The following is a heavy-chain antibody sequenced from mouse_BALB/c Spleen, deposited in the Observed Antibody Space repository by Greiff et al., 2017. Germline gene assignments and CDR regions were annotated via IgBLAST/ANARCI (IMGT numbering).Heavy chain of an antibody. J-gene: IGHJ3*01. CDR1: GFTFSSFG. CDR2: ISSGSSTI. CDR3: ARDDYLFAY. V-gene: IGHV5-17*02. Sequence: EVQVVESGGGLVQPGGSRKLSCAASGFTFSSFGMHWVRQAPEKGLEWVAYISSGSSTIYYADTVKGRFTISRDNPKNTLFLQMTSLRSEDTAMYYCARDDYLFAYWGQGTLVTVSA. D-gene: IGHD2-4*01.